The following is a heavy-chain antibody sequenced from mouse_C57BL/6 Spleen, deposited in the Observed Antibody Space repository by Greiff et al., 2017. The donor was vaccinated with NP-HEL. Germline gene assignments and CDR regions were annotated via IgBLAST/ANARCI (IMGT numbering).Heavy chain of an antibody. D-gene: IGHD3-3*01. V-gene: IGHV1-82*01. CDR2: IYPGDGDT. Sequence: QVQLQQSGPELVKPGASVKISCKASGYAFSSSWMNWVKQRPGKGLEWIGRIYPGDGDTNYNGKFKGKATLTADKSSSTAYMQLSSLTSEDSAVYFCAWGDRGAYWGQGTLVTVSA. J-gene: IGHJ3*01. CDR3: AWGDRGAY. CDR1: GYAFSSSW.